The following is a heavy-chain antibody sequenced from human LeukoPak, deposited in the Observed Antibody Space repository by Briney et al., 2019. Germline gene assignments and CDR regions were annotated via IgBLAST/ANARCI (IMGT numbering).Heavy chain of an antibody. J-gene: IGHJ6*03. CDR3: ASTSTALAHDHYYYYMDV. V-gene: IGHV4-39*07. D-gene: IGHD3-3*01. CDR1: GGSISSSSYY. Sequence: PSETLSLTCTVSGGSISSSSYYWGWIRQPPGKGLEWIGSIYYSGSTYYNPSLKSRVTISVDTSKNQFSLKLSSVTAADTAVYYCASTSTALAHDHYYYYMDVWGKGTTVTVSS. CDR2: IYYSGST.